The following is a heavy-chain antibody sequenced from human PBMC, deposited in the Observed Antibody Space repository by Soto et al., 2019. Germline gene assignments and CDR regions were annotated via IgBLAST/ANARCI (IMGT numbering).Heavy chain of an antibody. J-gene: IGHJ4*02. CDR1: GFSLTTTGVG. D-gene: IGHD3-3*01. V-gene: IGHV2-5*01. CDR2: LDWNHAS. CDR3: VHSLCHDQRHLIYYFDS. Sequence: GPTLLKPTQTLTLTCAFPGFSLTTTGVGVGWIRKPPGTTLECPAGLDWNHASHYSPSLKNSLTITKDTSKNHVEFSMTNIGPGDPTSYYRVHSLCHDQRHLIYYFDSWGLGPLVPVSS.